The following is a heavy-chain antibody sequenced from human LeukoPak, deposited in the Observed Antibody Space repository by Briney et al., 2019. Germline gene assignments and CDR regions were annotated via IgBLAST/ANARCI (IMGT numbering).Heavy chain of an antibody. CDR3: ARADGSGGNDY. CDR1: GFTFSSYS. J-gene: IGHJ4*02. V-gene: IGHV3-48*01. CDR2: ISSSSSTI. Sequence: GGSLRLSCAASGFTFSSYSMNWVRQAPGKGLEWISYISSSSSTIYYADSVKGRFTISRDNSKNTLYLQMNSLRAEDTAVYYCARADGSGGNDYWGQGTLVTVSS. D-gene: IGHD3-10*01.